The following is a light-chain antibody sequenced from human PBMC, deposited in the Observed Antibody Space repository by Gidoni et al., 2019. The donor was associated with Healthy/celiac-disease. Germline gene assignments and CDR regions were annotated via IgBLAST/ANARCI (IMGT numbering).Light chain of an antibody. Sequence: EIVLTQSPATLSLSPGERATLSCRASQSVSSYLAWYQQKPGQAPRLLIYDASNRATGIPARFSGSGSGTDFTRTISSLEPEDFAVYYCQQRGNWPPSTFGQGTRLEIK. CDR3: QQRGNWPPST. CDR1: QSVSSY. J-gene: IGKJ5*01. V-gene: IGKV3-11*01. CDR2: DAS.